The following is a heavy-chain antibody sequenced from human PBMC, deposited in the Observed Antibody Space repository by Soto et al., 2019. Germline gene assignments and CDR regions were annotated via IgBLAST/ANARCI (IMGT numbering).Heavy chain of an antibody. J-gene: IGHJ4*02. V-gene: IGHV3-30*18. CDR2: ISYDGSNK. CDR3: AKDTGEGPNEKTGTTFY. D-gene: IGHD1-7*01. Sequence: GGSLRLSCAASGFTFSSYGMHWVRQAPGKGLEWVAVISYDGSNKYYADSVKGRFTISRDNSKNTLYLQMNSLRAEDTAVYYCAKDTGEGPNEKTGTTFYWGQGTLVTVSS. CDR1: GFTFSSYG.